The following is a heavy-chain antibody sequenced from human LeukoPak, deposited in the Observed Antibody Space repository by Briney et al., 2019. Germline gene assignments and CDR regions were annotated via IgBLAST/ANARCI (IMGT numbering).Heavy chain of an antibody. Sequence: PGGSLRLSCAASGFIFSTYGMHWVRQAPGKGLEWVAFIRYDESDKYYADSVKGRFTISRDNSKNTLYLQMISLRTGDTAVYYCAKGMWAPGEVAGTTGPVDYWGQGTLVTVSS. J-gene: IGHJ4*02. D-gene: IGHD6-19*01. CDR1: GFIFSTYG. CDR2: IRYDESDK. V-gene: IGHV3-30*02. CDR3: AKGMWAPGEVAGTTGPVDY.